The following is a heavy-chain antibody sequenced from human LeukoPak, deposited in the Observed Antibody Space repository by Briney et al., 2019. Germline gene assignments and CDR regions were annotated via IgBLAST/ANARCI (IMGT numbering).Heavy chain of an antibody. CDR1: GGSMRSYS. CDR2: LSYSGTP. Sequence: PSETLSLTCTVSGGSMRSYSWSWVRQPPGKGLEWMGYLSYSGTPTHNPSLKSRLSISLDTSRNQFSLNLSSVTTADTAVYFCASGRFPEARADCWGMGTLVTVSS. CDR3: ASGRFPEARADC. V-gene: IGHV4-59*01. D-gene: IGHD3-16*01. J-gene: IGHJ4*02.